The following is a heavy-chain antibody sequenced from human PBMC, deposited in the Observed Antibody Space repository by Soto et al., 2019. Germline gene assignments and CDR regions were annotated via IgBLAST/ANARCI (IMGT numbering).Heavy chain of an antibody. CDR2: IDWDDDK. V-gene: IGHV2-70*11. CDR3: AGIVQYHSYHGMDV. CDR1: GCPISTNRMC. Sequence: TLAMSVDFAGCPISTNRMCVSWIRQPPGKALEWLARIDWDDDKYYSTSLKTRLTISKDTSKNQVVLTMTNMDPVDTATYYCAGIVQYHSYHGMDVLVHRTTVTVSS. J-gene: IGHJ6*01. D-gene: IGHD1-1*01.